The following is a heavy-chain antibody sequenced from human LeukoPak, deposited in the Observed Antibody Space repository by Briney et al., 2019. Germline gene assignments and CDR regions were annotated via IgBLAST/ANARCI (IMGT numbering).Heavy chain of an antibody. V-gene: IGHV3-23*01. CDR2: ISGSGGST. CDR3: AKAPLSSSWFTFDY. J-gene: IGHJ4*02. Sequence: GSLRLSCAASGFTFSSYAMSRVRQAPGKGLEWVSAISGSGGSTYYADSVKGRFTISRDNSKNTLYLQMNSLRAEDTAVYYCAKAPLSSSWFTFDYWGQGTLVTVSS. D-gene: IGHD6-13*01. CDR1: GFTFSSYA.